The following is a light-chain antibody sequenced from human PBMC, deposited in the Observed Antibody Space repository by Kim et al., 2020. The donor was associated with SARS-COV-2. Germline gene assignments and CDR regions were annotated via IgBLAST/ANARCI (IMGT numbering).Light chain of an antibody. CDR2: VNSDGSL. CDR1: SGHSTYA. V-gene: IGLV4-69*01. CDR3: QTWDTGIRV. Sequence: ASVKLTCTLSSGHSTYANAWHQQQPEKGPRYLMKVNSDGSLNKGEGIPDRFSVSSSGAERYLTISSLQSEDEANYFCQTWDTGIRVFGGGTQLTVL. J-gene: IGLJ3*02.